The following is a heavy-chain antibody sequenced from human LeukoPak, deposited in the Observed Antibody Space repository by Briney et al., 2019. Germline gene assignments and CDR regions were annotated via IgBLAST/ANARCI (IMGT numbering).Heavy chain of an antibody. V-gene: IGHV3-48*02. CDR3: ARRERQSANYYYFDY. CDR2: ISGSTSAV. Sequence: GGSLRLSCAASGFTFTRYGMVWVRQAPGKGLEWVSYISGSTSAVYYADSVRGRFTISRDNAKNSLYLQMNGPRDDDTAVYYCARRERQSANYYYFDYWGQGTLVTVSS. CDR1: GFTFTRYG. D-gene: IGHD4/OR15-4a*01. J-gene: IGHJ4*02.